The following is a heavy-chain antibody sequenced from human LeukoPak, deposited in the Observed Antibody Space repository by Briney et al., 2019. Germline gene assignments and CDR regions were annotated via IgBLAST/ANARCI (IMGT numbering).Heavy chain of an antibody. D-gene: IGHD3-22*01. J-gene: IGHJ4*02. Sequence: EASVKVSCKASGGTFSSYAISWVRQAPGQGLEWMGGIIPIFGTANYAQKFQGRVTITADESTSTAYMELSSLRSEDTAVYYCARTEDSSGYLDYWGQGTLVTVSS. CDR3: ARTEDSSGYLDY. CDR2: IIPIFGTA. CDR1: GGTFSSYA. V-gene: IGHV1-69*13.